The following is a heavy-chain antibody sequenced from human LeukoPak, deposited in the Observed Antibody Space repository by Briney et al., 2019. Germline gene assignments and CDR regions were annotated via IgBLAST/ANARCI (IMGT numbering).Heavy chain of an antibody. CDR1: GFTFSSYA. Sequence: GGSLGLSCAASGFTFSSYAMSWVRQAPGKGLEWVSAISGSGGSTYYADSVKGRFTISRDNSKNTLYLQMNSLRAEDTAVYYCAKGPYAGVYCFDYWGQGTLVTVSS. J-gene: IGHJ4*02. CDR3: AKGPYAGVYCFDY. D-gene: IGHD2-2*01. V-gene: IGHV3-23*01. CDR2: ISGSGGST.